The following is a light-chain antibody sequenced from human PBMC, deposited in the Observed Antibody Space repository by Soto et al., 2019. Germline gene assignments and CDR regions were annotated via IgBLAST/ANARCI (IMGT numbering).Light chain of an antibody. CDR1: SSGVENYNL. CDR2: EGS. Sequence: QSALTQPASVSGSPGQSITLSCTRTSSGVENYNLVSWYQHRPGKAPKLIIYEGSQRPSGASDRFSGSESGNTASLTISGLRAEDEADYYCSSDVGAVVFGGGTKLTVL. J-gene: IGLJ2*01. CDR3: SSDVGAVV. V-gene: IGLV2-23*01.